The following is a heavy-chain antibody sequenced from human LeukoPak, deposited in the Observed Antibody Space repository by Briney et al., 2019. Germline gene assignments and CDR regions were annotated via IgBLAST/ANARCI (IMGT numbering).Heavy chain of an antibody. CDR2: ISYDGSNK. CDR3: AKDLVTMIDP. D-gene: IGHD3-22*01. V-gene: IGHV3-30*18. J-gene: IGHJ5*02. Sequence: GGSLRLSCAASGFTFSSYGMHWVRQAPGKGLEWVAVISYDGSNKYYADSVKGRFTISRDNSKNTLYLQMNSLRAEDTAVYYCAKDLVTMIDPWGQGTLVTVSS. CDR1: GFTFSSYG.